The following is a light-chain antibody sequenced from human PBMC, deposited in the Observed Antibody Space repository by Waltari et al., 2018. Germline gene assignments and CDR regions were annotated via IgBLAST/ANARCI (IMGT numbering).Light chain of an antibody. Sequence: QSALTQPASVSGSPGQSIPISCTGTTSDVGTYNYVSWYQQRPGNAPKLIIYDVTKRRAGVSNRFSGSKSGNTASRTSSGLQAEDEADYYCSSYTSSTTSVVFGGGTKVTVL. J-gene: IGLJ2*01. CDR2: DVT. CDR3: SSYTSSTTSVV. CDR1: TSDVGTYNY. V-gene: IGLV2-14*03.